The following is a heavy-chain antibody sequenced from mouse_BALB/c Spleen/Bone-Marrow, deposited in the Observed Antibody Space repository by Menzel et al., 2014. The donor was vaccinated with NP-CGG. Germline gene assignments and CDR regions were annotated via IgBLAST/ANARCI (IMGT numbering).Heavy chain of an antibody. Sequence: EVKLMESGGGLVQPGGSLKLSCAASGFDFSRYWMSWVRQSPGKGLEWIGEINPESSTINYTPSLKDKFIISRDNAKKTQYLQMSKVRSEDTAPYYCARLNYYGNLFVWGAGTTVTVSS. J-gene: IGHJ1*01. CDR3: ARLNYYGNLFV. CDR1: GFDFSRYW. V-gene: IGHV4-1*02. D-gene: IGHD1-1*01. CDR2: INPESSTI.